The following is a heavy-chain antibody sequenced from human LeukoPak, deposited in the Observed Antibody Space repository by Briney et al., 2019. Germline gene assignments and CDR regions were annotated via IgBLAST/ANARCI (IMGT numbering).Heavy chain of an antibody. CDR3: ALKGSYYFDY. D-gene: IGHD3-10*01. Sequence: SETLSLTCTVSGGSVSSYYWSWIRQPPGKALEWIGYIYYSGSTNYNPSLESRVTISVDTSKNQFSLKLSSVTAADTAVYYCALKGSYYFDYWGQGTLVTVSS. CDR2: IYYSGST. J-gene: IGHJ4*02. CDR1: GGSVSSYY. V-gene: IGHV4-59*08.